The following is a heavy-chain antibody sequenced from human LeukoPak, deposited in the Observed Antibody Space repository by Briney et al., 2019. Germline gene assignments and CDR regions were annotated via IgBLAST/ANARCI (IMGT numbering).Heavy chain of an antibody. V-gene: IGHV3-53*01. J-gene: IGHJ4*02. CDR3: ARAKPKNMVRGLIMRRESRYYFDY. CDR2: IYSGGST. D-gene: IGHD3-10*01. CDR1: GFTFSDYY. Sequence: GGPLRLSCAASGFTFSDYYMSWIRQAPGKGLEWVSVIYSGGSTYYADSVKGRFTISRDNSKSTLYIQMNSLRAEDTAVYYCARAKPKNMVRGLIMRRESRYYFDYWGQGTLVTVSS.